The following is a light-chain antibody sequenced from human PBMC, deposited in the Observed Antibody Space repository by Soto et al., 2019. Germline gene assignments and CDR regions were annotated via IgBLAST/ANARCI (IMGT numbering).Light chain of an antibody. CDR3: QQYGSSPGIT. Sequence: EIVLKQSPGTLSLSPGERATLSCRASQSVSSSYLAWYQQKPGQAPRLLIYGASSRATGIPDRFSGSGSGTDFTITISRLEPEDFAVYYCQQYGSSPGITFGPGTKVDIK. V-gene: IGKV3-20*01. J-gene: IGKJ3*01. CDR2: GAS. CDR1: QSVSSSY.